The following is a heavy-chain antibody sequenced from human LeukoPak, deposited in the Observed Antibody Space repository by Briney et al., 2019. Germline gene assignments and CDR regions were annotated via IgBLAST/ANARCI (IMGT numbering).Heavy chain of an antibody. CDR1: GGSVSTYY. V-gene: IGHV4-4*07. D-gene: IGHD5-24*01. J-gene: IGHJ4*02. CDR3: ARLYLPATRFDY. Sequence: SETLSLTCTVSGGSVSTYYWSWIRQPAGKGLEWIGHIYTSGTTNYNPSLKSRVTMSLDTSKNQFSLKLSSITAADTAVYYCARLYLPATRFDYWGQGTLVTVSS. CDR2: IYTSGTT.